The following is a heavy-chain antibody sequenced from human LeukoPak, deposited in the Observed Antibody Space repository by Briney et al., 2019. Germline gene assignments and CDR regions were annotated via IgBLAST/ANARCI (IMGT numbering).Heavy chain of an antibody. V-gene: IGHV3-30*02. Sequence: GGSLRLSCAASGFTFSTYGMHWVRQAPGKGLEWVAFIRYDGTNKYYADSVKGRFTISRDNSKNTPYLQMNSLRAEDTAVYYCAKDLDYYGSGTLDYWGQGTLVTVSS. D-gene: IGHD3-10*01. CDR3: AKDLDYYGSGTLDY. CDR1: GFTFSTYG. J-gene: IGHJ4*02. CDR2: IRYDGTNK.